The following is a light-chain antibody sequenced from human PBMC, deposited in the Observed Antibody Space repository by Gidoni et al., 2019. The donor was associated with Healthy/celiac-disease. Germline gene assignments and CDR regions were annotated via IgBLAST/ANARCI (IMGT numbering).Light chain of an antibody. J-gene: IGKJ5*01. CDR3: QQYGSSLIT. CDR2: GAS. CDR1: QSVSSSY. V-gene: IGKV3-20*01. Sequence: EIVLMQSPGTLSVSPGERATLTCRASQSVSSSYLAWYQQKPGQAPRLLIYGASSRATGIPDRFSGSGSGTDFTLTISRLEPEDVAVYYCQQYGSSLITFGQGTRLEIK.